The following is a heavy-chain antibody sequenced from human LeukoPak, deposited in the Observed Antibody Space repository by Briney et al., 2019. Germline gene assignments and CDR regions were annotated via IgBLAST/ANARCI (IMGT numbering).Heavy chain of an antibody. CDR3: ARSDIVVVVADTLRYDSSGYYDY. D-gene: IGHD2-15*01. CDR2: INHSGST. J-gene: IGHJ4*02. V-gene: IGHV4-34*01. Sequence: SETLSLTCAVYGGSFSGYYWSWIRQPPGKGLEWSGEINHSGSTNQNPSLKSRVTISVDTSKNQFSLKLSSVTAADTAVYYCARSDIVVVVADTLRYDSSGYYDYWGQGTLVTVSS. CDR1: GGSFSGYY.